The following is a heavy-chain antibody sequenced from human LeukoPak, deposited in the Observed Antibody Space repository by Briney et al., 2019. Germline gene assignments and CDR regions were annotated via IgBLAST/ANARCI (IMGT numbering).Heavy chain of an antibody. D-gene: IGHD5-12*01. CDR3: ARTATMDPDAFDI. CDR2: ISSSSSYI. V-gene: IGHV3-21*01. Sequence: GGSLRLSCAASGFTFSSYSMNWVRQAPGKGLEWVSSISSSSSYIYYADSVKGRFTISRDNAKNSLYLQMNSLRAEDTAVYYCARTATMDPDAFDIWGQGTMVTVSS. J-gene: IGHJ3*02. CDR1: GFTFSSYS.